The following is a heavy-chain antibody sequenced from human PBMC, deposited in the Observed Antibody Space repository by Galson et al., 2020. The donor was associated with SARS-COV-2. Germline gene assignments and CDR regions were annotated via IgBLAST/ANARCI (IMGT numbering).Heavy chain of an antibody. Sequence: GGSLRLSCAASGLTFSSYDMHWVRHATGKGLEWVSAIGTAGDTYYPGSVKGRFTISRENAKNSLYLQMNSLRAGDTAVYYCARGAVSAVACTETLYYYYYYMDVCGKGTTVTVSS. CDR3: ARGAVSAVACTETLYYYYYYMDV. D-gene: IGHD6-19*01. CDR1: GLTFSSYD. J-gene: IGHJ6*03. V-gene: IGHV3-13*01. CDR2: IGTAGDT.